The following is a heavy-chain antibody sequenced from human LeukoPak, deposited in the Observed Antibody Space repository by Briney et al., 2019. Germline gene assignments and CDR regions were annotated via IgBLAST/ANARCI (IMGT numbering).Heavy chain of an antibody. CDR2: IYYSGST. D-gene: IGHD6-19*01. CDR1: GGSISNYY. CDR3: ARGGWYPESFQH. V-gene: IGHV4-59*01. J-gene: IGHJ1*01. Sequence: PSETLSLTCTVSGGSISNYYWNWIRQPPGKGLEWIGYIYYSGSTNYNPSLKSRVTISVDTSKNQFSLKLSSVTAADTAVYYCARGGWYPESFQHWGQGALVTVSP.